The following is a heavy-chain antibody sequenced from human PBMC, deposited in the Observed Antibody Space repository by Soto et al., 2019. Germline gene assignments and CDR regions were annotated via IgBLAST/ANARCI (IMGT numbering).Heavy chain of an antibody. V-gene: IGHV3-43*01. Sequence: EVQLVESGGVVVQPGGSLRLSCAASGFTFDDYTMHWVRQAPGKGLEWVSLISWDGGSTYYADSVKGRFTISRDNSKNSLYLQMNSLRTEDTALYYCAKAGLVVDTNGYFQHWGQGTLVTGSS. CDR3: AKAGLVVDTNGYFQH. J-gene: IGHJ1*01. D-gene: IGHD3-22*01. CDR1: GFTFDDYT. CDR2: ISWDGGST.